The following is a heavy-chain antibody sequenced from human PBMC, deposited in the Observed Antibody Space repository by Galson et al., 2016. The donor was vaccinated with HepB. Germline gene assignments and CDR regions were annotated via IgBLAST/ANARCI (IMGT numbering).Heavy chain of an antibody. V-gene: IGHV3-53*01. J-gene: IGHJ4*02. CDR3: ARGNHWLRR. CDR2: IYSGGET. CDR1: GFSVSTSY. Sequence: SLRLSCAPSGFSVSTSYMTWVRQAPGKGLDWVSVIYSGGETYYADSVKGRFTISRDLSKHTVYLQMKSLRAEDTAVYFCARGNHWLRRWGQGTLVTVSS. D-gene: IGHD6-19*01.